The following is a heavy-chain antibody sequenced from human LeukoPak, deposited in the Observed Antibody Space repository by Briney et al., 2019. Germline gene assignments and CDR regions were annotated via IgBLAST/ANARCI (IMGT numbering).Heavy chain of an antibody. CDR3: ARDTSYYYDSSGYALDY. CDR2: ISYDGSNE. V-gene: IGHV3-30-3*01. CDR1: GFPFTSYG. Sequence: GRSLRLSCAAFGFPFTSYGIHWVRQAPGKGLEWVAVISYDGSNEYYADSVKGRFTISRDNSKNTLYLQMNSLRAEDTAVYYCARDTSYYYDSSGYALDYWGQGTLVTVSS. J-gene: IGHJ4*02. D-gene: IGHD3-22*01.